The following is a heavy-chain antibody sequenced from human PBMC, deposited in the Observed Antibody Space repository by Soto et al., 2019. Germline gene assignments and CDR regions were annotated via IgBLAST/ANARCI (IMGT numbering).Heavy chain of an antibody. Sequence: SVKVSCKASGGTFSSCAISWVRQAPGQGLEWMGGIIPIFGTANYAQKFQGRVTITADESTSTAYMELSSLRSEDTAVYYCASYYYGSGGYYKRPHYGMDVWGQGTTVTVSS. CDR1: GGTFSSCA. V-gene: IGHV1-69*13. CDR3: ASYYYGSGGYYKRPHYGMDV. CDR2: IIPIFGTA. J-gene: IGHJ6*02. D-gene: IGHD3-10*01.